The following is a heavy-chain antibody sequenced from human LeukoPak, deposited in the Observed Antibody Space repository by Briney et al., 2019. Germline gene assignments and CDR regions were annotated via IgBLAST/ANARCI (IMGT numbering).Heavy chain of an antibody. CDR1: GFTFSSYA. V-gene: IGHV3-30*04. J-gene: IGHJ3*02. CDR2: ISYDGSNK. Sequence: GGSLRLSCAASGFTFSSYAMHWVRQAPGKGLEWVAVISYDGSNKYYADSVKGRFTISRDNCKNTLYLQMNSLRAEDTAVYYCARDPLGYCTNGVCFPRAFDIWGQGTMVTVSS. D-gene: IGHD2-8*01. CDR3: ARDPLGYCTNGVCFPRAFDI.